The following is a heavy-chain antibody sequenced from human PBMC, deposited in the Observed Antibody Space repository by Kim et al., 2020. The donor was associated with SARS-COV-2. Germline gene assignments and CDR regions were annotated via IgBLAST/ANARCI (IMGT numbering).Heavy chain of an antibody. Sequence: TTKPHPPLKSRVTISVDTSKNQFSLTLSSVTAADTAVYYCARWSRGVIDYWGQGTLVTVSS. J-gene: IGHJ4*02. CDR3: ARWSRGVIDY. D-gene: IGHD3-10*01. CDR2: TT. V-gene: IGHV4-59*01.